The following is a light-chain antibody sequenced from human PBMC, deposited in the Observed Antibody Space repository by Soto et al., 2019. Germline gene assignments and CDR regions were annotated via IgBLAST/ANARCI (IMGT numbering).Light chain of an antibody. CDR3: SSYTSSSTYV. Sequence: QSVLTQPPSVSGSPVRSVAISCTGTSSDVGSYNRVSWYQQPPGTAPKVMIYEVSNRPSGVPDRFSGSKSGNTASLTISGLQAEDEADYYCSSYTSSSTYVFGTGTKVTVL. CDR1: SSDVGSYNR. V-gene: IGLV2-18*02. CDR2: EVS. J-gene: IGLJ1*01.